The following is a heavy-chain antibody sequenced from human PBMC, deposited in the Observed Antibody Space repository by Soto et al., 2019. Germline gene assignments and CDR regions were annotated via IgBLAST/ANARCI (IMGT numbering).Heavy chain of an antibody. V-gene: IGHV4-34*01. CDR2: INHSGST. Sequence: PSETLSLTCAVYGGSFSGYYWSWIRQPPGKGLEWIGEINHSGSTNYNPSLKSRVTISVDTSKNQFSLKLSSVTAADTAVYYCASGVSIQQCAHWGQGTLVTVSS. D-gene: IGHD5-18*01. CDR1: GGSFSGYY. CDR3: ASGVSIQQCAH. J-gene: IGHJ4*02.